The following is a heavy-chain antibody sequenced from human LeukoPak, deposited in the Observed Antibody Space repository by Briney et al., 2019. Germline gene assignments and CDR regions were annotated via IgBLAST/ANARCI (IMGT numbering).Heavy chain of an antibody. CDR3: ARLVVPAAMAMAVDY. Sequence: ASVKVSCKASGYTFTGYYMHWVRQAPGQGLEWMGRINPNSGGTNCAQKFQGRVTVTRDTSISTAYMELSRLRSDDTAVYYCARLVVPAAMAMAVDYWGQGTLVTVSS. CDR1: GYTFTGYY. CDR2: INPNSGGT. D-gene: IGHD2-2*01. V-gene: IGHV1-2*06. J-gene: IGHJ4*02.